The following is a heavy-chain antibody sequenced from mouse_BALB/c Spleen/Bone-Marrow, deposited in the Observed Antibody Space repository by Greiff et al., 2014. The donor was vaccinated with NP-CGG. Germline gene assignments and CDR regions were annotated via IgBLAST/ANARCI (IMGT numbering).Heavy chain of an antibody. CDR2: ISDGGGYT. CDR1: GFTFSDYY. D-gene: IGHD2-10*02. CDR3: ARSGERYGAMDY. Sequence: VQLKDSGGGLVKPGGSLKLSCAASGFTFSDYYMYWVRRTPEKRLEWVATISDGGGYTYYPDSVWGRFTISRDNAKNNLYLQMSSLKSEDTAMYYCARSGERYGAMDYWGQGTSVTVFS. V-gene: IGHV5-4*02. J-gene: IGHJ4*01.